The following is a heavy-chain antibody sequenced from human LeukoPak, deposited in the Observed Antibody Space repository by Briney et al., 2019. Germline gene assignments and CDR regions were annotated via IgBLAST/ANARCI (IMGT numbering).Heavy chain of an antibody. V-gene: IGHV3-23*01. Sequence: GGSLRLSCAASGFTFSSYAMSWVRQAPGKGLEWVSAISGSGGSTYYADSVKGRFTISRDNSKNTLYLQMNSLRAEDTAVYYCAGSWDIVVVPAAMPCWFDRWGQGTLVTVSS. CDR1: GFTFSSYA. CDR3: AGSWDIVVVPAAMPCWFDR. CDR2: ISGSGGST. J-gene: IGHJ5*02. D-gene: IGHD2-2*01.